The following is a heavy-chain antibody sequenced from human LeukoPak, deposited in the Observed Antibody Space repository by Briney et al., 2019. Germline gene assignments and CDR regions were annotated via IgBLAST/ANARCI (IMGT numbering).Heavy chain of an antibody. J-gene: IGHJ5*02. CDR3: ARAPQLVGGDNWFDP. CDR1: GYSFTSYW. D-gene: IGHD6-13*01. V-gene: IGHV5-51*01. Sequence: ESLKISCKGSGYSFTSYWIGWVRQMPGKGLEWMGIIYPGDSDTRYSPSFQGQVTISADKSISTAYLQWSSLKASDTAMYYCARAPQLVGGDNWFDPWGQGTLVTVSS. CDR2: IYPGDSDT.